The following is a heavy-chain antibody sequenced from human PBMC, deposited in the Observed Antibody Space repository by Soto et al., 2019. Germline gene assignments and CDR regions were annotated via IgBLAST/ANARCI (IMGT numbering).Heavy chain of an antibody. Sequence: QVQLQESGPGLVKPSETLSLTCTVSGGSISSYYWSWIRQPPGKGLEWIGYINYSGSTNYNPSLKSRVTISVDASRNQFSLNLSSVTAADTAVYYCARDAVVITGHAFAFWGQGTLVTVST. J-gene: IGHJ3*01. D-gene: IGHD2-21*01. CDR2: INYSGST. CDR3: ARDAVVITGHAFAF. V-gene: IGHV4-59*01. CDR1: GGSISSYY.